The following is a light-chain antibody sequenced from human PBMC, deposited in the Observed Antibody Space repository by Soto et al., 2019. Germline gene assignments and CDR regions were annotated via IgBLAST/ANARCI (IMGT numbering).Light chain of an antibody. CDR3: QLYGSSPPWT. J-gene: IGKJ1*01. CDR1: QSVSSSY. Sequence: EIVLTQSPGTLSLSPGDRATLSCRASQSVSSSYLAWYQQNPGQAPRLLIYGPSSRATGIPDRFSGSGSGTDFTLTISRLEPEDFAVYYCQLYGSSPPWTFGQGTKVEIK. V-gene: IGKV3-20*01. CDR2: GPS.